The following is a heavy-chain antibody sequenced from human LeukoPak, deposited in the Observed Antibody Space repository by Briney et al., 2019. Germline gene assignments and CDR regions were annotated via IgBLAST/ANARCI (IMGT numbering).Heavy chain of an antibody. CDR3: AGMRITTTTVRTLDY. J-gene: IGHJ4*02. CDR2: IYYTGST. Sequence: SETLTLLCTVSGDSMSTECWIWIRQPPGKGLEWIGFIYYTGSTNYNPSLKSRVTISVDTSKNQFSLKLSSVTAADTAVYYCAGMRITTTTVRTLDYWGQGTLVTVSS. CDR1: GDSMSTEC. D-gene: IGHD1-14*01. V-gene: IGHV4-59*01.